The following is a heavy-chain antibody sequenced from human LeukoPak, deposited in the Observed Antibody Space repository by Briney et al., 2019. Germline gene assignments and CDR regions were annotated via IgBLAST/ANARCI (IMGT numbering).Heavy chain of an antibody. Sequence: SETLSLTCTVSGGSISSGDYYWGWIRQPPGKGLEWVGYIYYSGSTYYNPSLKSRVTISVDTSKNQFSLKLSSVTAADTAVYYCARYPSEEYCGGDCYPDYWGQGTLVTVSS. J-gene: IGHJ4*02. CDR3: ARYPSEEYCGGDCYPDY. CDR2: IYYSGST. D-gene: IGHD2-21*02. V-gene: IGHV4-30-4*01. CDR1: GGSISSGDYY.